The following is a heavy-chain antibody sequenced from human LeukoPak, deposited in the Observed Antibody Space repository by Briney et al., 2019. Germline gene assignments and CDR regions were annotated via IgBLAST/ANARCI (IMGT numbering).Heavy chain of an antibody. D-gene: IGHD3-9*01. J-gene: IGHJ4*02. V-gene: IGHV3-23*01. Sequence: GGSLRLSCAASGFTFSSYAMSWVRQAPGKGLEWVSAISGSGGSTYYADSVKGRFTISRDNSKNTLYLQMNSLRAEDTAVYYRAKAGRYFGLFDYWGQGTLVTVSS. CDR3: AKAGRYFGLFDY. CDR2: ISGSGGST. CDR1: GFTFSSYA.